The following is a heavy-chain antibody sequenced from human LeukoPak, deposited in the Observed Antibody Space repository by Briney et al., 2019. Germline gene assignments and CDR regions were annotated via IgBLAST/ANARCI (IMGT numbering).Heavy chain of an antibody. CDR1: GFTSRTYI. V-gene: IGHV3-23*01. CDR3: AKDASPYSNYAVRWFDS. Sequence: GGSLRLSCTASGFTSRTYIMAWVRQVPGKGLEWISALSGDAMTTYYAVPVKGRFTISRDNFRNTLTLQMDSLRADDSAVYYCAKDASPYSNYAVRWFDSWGQGTLVTVSS. J-gene: IGHJ5*01. CDR2: LSGDAMTT. D-gene: IGHD4/OR15-4a*01.